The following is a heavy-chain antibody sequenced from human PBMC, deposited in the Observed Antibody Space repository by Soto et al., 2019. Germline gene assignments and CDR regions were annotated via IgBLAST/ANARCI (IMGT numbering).Heavy chain of an antibody. CDR1: SGSISSINW. CDR2: IYHTGTS. Sequence: QVQLQESGPGLVKPSGTLSLTCTVSSGSISSINWWSWIRQPPGKGLEWIGEIYHTGTSNYNPSLRSRASMSVDKSRNQMSLTLTSVTAADTAVYFCARGSSRWSFDLWGRCTLVAVSS. V-gene: IGHV4-4*02. CDR3: ARGSSRWSFDL. D-gene: IGHD3-3*01. J-gene: IGHJ2*01.